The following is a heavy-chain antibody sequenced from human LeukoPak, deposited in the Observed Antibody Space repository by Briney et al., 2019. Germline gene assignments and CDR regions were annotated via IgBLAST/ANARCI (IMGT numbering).Heavy chain of an antibody. CDR3: ARDRVGLGMNWFDP. CDR1: GYAFIGYY. J-gene: IGHJ5*02. V-gene: IGHV1-2*02. D-gene: IGHD7-27*01. CDR2: VNPNSGGT. Sequence: GASVKVPCKASGYAFIGYYIYWLRQAPGQGPEWMGWVNPNSGGTRYAQKFQGRVTMTSDTSITTVYMELTNLKSDDTAVYYCARDRVGLGMNWFDPWGQGTFVTVSS.